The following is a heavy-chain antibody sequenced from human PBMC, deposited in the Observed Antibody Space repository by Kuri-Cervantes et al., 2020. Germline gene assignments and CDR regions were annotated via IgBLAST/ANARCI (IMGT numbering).Heavy chain of an antibody. D-gene: IGHD5-18*01. J-gene: IGHJ6*02. CDR1: GGSISSYY. V-gene: IGHV4-59*12. Sequence: SETLSLTCTVSGGSISSYYWSWIRQPPGKGLEWIGYIYYSGSTNYNPSLKSRVTISVDRSKNQFSLKLGSVTAADTAVYYCARVPVDTAINGMDVWGQGTTVTVSS. CDR3: ARVPVDTAINGMDV. CDR2: IYYSGST.